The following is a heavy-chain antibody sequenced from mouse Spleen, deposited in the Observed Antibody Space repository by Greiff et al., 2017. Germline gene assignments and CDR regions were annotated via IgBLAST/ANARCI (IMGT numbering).Heavy chain of an antibody. D-gene: IGHD4-1*01. CDR2: INPNNGGT. J-gene: IGHJ1*01. CDR3: ARKLGRDSYFDV. Sequence: EVQLQQSGPELVKPGASVKISCKASGYTFTDYYMNWVKQSHGKSLEWIGDINPNNGGTSYNQKFKGKATLTVDKSSSTAYMELRSLTSEDSAVYYCARKLGRDSYFDVWGAGTTVTVSS. V-gene: IGHV1-26*01. CDR1: GYTFTDYY.